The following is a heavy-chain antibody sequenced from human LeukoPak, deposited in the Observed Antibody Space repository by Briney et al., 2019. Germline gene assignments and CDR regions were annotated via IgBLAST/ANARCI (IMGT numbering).Heavy chain of an antibody. CDR1: GYTFTSYG. J-gene: IGHJ4*02. CDR2: ISAYNGNT. V-gene: IGHV1-18*01. Sequence: ASVKVSCKASGYTFTSYGISWVRQAPGQGLEWMGWISAYNGNTNYAQKLQGRVTMTTDTSTSTAYMELRSLRSDDKAVYYCARDPISYYDFWSGYSPRYFDYWGQGTLVTVSS. CDR3: ARDPISYYDFWSGYSPRYFDY. D-gene: IGHD3-3*01.